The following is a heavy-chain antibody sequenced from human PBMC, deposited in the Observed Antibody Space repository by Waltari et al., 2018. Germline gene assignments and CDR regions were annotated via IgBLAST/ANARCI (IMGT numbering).Heavy chain of an antibody. CDR1: GGTFSSYA. D-gene: IGHD2-15*01. V-gene: IGHV1-69*01. CDR2: IIPIFGTA. CDR3: ARDPGGYCSGGSCDWYFDL. Sequence: QVQLVQSGAEVKKPGSSVKVSCKASGGTFSSYAISWVRQAPGQGLEWMGGIIPIFGTANYAQKFQGRVTITADESTSTAYMELSSLRAEDTAVYYCARDPGGYCSGGSCDWYFDLWGRGTLVTVSS. J-gene: IGHJ2*01.